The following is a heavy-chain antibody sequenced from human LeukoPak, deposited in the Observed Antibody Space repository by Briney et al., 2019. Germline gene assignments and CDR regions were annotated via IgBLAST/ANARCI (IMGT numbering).Heavy chain of an antibody. CDR1: GGTFSSYA. D-gene: IGHD3-22*01. V-gene: IGHV1-69*05. Sequence: SVKVSCKASGGTFSSYAISWVRQAPGQGLEWMGGIIPIFGTANYAQKFQGRVTITTDESTSTAYMELSSLRSEDTAVYYCARSPLYYYDSSGYLPTYYCYMGVWGKETTVTVSS. CDR3: ARSPLYYYDSSGYLPTYYCYMGV. J-gene: IGHJ6*03. CDR2: IIPIFGTA.